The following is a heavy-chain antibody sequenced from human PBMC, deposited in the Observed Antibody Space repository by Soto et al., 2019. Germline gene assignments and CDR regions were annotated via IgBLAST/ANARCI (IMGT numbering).Heavy chain of an antibody. Sequence: PSETLSLTCTVSGGSISSSSYYWGWIRQPPGKGLEWIGSIYYSGSTYYNPSLKSRVTISVDTSKNQFSLKLSSVTAADTAVYYCARHEKWLRFGIDAFDIWGQGTMVTVSS. J-gene: IGHJ3*02. CDR1: GGSISSSSYY. V-gene: IGHV4-39*01. CDR2: IYYSGST. CDR3: ARHEKWLRFGIDAFDI. D-gene: IGHD5-12*01.